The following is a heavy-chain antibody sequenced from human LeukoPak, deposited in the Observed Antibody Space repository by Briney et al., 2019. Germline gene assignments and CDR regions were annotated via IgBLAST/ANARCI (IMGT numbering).Heavy chain of an antibody. CDR2: INSDGSST. J-gene: IGHJ4*02. CDR1: GFTFSSYW. V-gene: IGHV3-74*01. D-gene: IGHD1-26*01. CDR3: AKEYTGTFSPFPSYFDN. Sequence: GGSLRLSCAASGFTFSSYWMHWVRQAPGKGLVWVSRINSDGSSTSYADSVKGRFTISRDNSKNTLYLQMNSLRAEDTAIYYCAKEYTGTFSPFPSYFDNWGQGTLVTVSS.